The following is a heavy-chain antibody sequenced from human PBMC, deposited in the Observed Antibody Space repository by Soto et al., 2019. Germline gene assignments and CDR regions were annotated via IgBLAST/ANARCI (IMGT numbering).Heavy chain of an antibody. V-gene: IGHV3-74*01. Sequence: EVQLVESGGGSVQPGGSLRLSCPASGITLSHFWMHWVRQAPGKGLVWVARIDNGGGGTSYADFAKGRFTISKDDAKNTLYLQMNSLRAEDTSLYYCTTTFEHWGRGTLVTVSS. J-gene: IGHJ4*02. CDR2: IDNGGGGT. CDR1: GITLSHFW. CDR3: TTTFEH.